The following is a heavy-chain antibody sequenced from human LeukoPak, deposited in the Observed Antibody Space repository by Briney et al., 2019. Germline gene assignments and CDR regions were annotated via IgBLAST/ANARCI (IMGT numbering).Heavy chain of an antibody. CDR1: GFTFSSYG. V-gene: IGHV3-30*02. CDR2: IRYDGSNN. CDR3: ASTLAAAGTDDAFDI. Sequence: GGSLRLSCAASGFTFSSYGMHWVRQAPGKGLEWVAFIRYDGSNNYYADSVKGRFTISRDNSKNTLYLQMNSLRAEDTAVYYCASTLAAAGTDDAFDIWGQGTMVTVSS. J-gene: IGHJ3*02. D-gene: IGHD6-13*01.